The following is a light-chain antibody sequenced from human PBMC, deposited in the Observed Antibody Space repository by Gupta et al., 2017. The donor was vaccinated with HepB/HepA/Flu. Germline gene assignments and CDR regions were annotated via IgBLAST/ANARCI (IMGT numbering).Light chain of an antibody. Sequence: QSALTQPASVCGSPGQSITISCTGTSSDVGGSHDVSWYKQHPGKAPKLMIYEVSNRPSEVSKRFSSTKSGNTASLTSSGHQAEDESYYYSSSYTSSSTQVVFGGGTELTVL. J-gene: IGLJ2*01. CDR3: SSYTSSSTQVV. CDR1: SSDVGGSHD. V-gene: IGLV2-14*01. CDR2: EVS.